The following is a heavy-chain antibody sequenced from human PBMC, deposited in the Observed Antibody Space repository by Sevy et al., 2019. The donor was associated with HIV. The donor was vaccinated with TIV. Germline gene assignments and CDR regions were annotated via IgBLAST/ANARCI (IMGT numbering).Heavy chain of an antibody. D-gene: IGHD3-22*01. V-gene: IGHV3-33*03. CDR2: IWNDRQNK. CDR3: ASLPNNYYDISGYSGHNAFDL. CDR1: GFTFSNYG. Sequence: GGSLRLSCAASGFTFSNYGMHWVRQAPGKGLEWVAVIWNDRQNKHYGDFVKGRFTISRDNSKNTLYLQMNSLRVEDTAVYYCASLPNNYYDISGYSGHNAFDLWGRGTMVTVSS. J-gene: IGHJ3*01.